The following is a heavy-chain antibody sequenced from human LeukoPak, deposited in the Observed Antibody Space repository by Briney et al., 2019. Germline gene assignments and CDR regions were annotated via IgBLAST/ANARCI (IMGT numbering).Heavy chain of an antibody. D-gene: IGHD3-10*01. CDR3: AKGHGSGTYWVFND. CDR1: GFTFSSYW. CDR2: IKQDGSER. J-gene: IGHJ4*02. Sequence: GGSLRLSCAASGFTFSSYWMSWVRQAPGKGLEWVANIKQDGSERYYVDSVKGRFTISRDNSQNTLYLQMNSLRAEDTAVYYCAKGHGSGTYWVFNDWGQGTLVTVSS. V-gene: IGHV3-7*03.